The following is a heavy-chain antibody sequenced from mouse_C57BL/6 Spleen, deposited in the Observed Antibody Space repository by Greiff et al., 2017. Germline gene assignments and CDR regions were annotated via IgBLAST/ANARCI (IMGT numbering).Heavy chain of an antibody. Sequence: EVKLMESGGGLVKPGGSLKLSCAASGFTFSDYGMHWVRQAPEKGLEWVAYISSGSSTIYYADTVKGRFTISRDNAKNTLFLQMTSLRSEDTAMYYCARTHYYGSLAWFAYWGQGTLVTVSA. J-gene: IGHJ3*01. D-gene: IGHD1-1*01. CDR1: GFTFSDYG. V-gene: IGHV5-17*01. CDR3: ARTHYYGSLAWFAY. CDR2: ISSGSSTI.